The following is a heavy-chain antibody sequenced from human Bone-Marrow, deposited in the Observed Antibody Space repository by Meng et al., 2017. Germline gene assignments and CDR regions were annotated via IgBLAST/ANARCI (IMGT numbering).Heavy chain of an antibody. Sequence: GESLKISCAASGFTFSSYEMNWVRQAPGKGLEWVSYISSSGSTIYYADSVKGRFTISRDNAKNSLYLQMNSLRAEDTAVYYCARDTVVVVAATSDAFDIWGQGTMVTVSS. CDR2: ISSSGSTI. D-gene: IGHD2-15*01. V-gene: IGHV3-48*03. CDR3: ARDTVVVVAATSDAFDI. CDR1: GFTFSSYE. J-gene: IGHJ3*02.